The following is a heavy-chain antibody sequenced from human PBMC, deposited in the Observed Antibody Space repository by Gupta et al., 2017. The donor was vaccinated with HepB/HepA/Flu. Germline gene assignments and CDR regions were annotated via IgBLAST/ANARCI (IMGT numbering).Heavy chain of an antibody. D-gene: IGHD4-17*01. Sequence: QLQLQESGTGLVKPSETLSLTCTVSGGSISTTSFYWGWIRQPPGKGLEWIGSIYYSGSAYYNPSLKGRVTVSVDTSKNHLSLMLTPVTAADTAVYSCAKGDDYGDKPFDSWGQGTLVTVSS. J-gene: IGHJ4*02. V-gene: IGHV4-39*02. CDR1: GGSISTTSFY. CDR3: AKGDDYGDKPFDS. CDR2: IYYSGSA.